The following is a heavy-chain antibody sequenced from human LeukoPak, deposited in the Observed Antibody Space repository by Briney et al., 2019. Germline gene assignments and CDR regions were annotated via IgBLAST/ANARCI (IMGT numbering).Heavy chain of an antibody. Sequence: GGSLRLSCAASGFPFSDYSMNWVRQAPGRGLEWVSSISSSGDCIYSADSVKGRLTISRNNAKYSLYLQMTTAGAEDTYVYFCVRYLVRRVHSFFYFDLWGRGTLVTVSS. CDR3: VRYLVRRVHSFFYFDL. D-gene: IGHD3-10*01. CDR1: GFPFSDYS. CDR2: ISSSGDCI. J-gene: IGHJ2*01. V-gene: IGHV3-21*01.